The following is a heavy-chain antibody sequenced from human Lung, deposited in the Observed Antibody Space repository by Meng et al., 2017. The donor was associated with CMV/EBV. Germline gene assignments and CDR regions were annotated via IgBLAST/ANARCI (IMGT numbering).Heavy chain of an antibody. CDR1: AGSISSSNW. CDR3: ASFPPPGKQWLVTDY. V-gene: IGHV4-4*02. D-gene: IGHD6-19*01. CDR2: IYHSGST. Sequence: VELVESGPGSVKPSGPVPLTGVFSAGSISSSNWWSWVRQPPGKGLEWIGEIYHSGSTNYNPSLKSRVTISVDKSKNQFSLKLSSVTAADTAVYYCASFPPPGKQWLVTDYWGQGTLVTVSS. J-gene: IGHJ4*02.